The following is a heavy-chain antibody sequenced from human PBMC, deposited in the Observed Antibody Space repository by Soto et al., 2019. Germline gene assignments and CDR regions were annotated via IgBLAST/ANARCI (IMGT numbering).Heavy chain of an antibody. CDR1: GGSISSSSYS. CDR2: FYYSGST. CDR3: TRGAERTVPPTVQRHLDWVCGH. J-gene: IGHJ4*02. V-gene: IGHV4-39*07. D-gene: IGHD3-9*01. Sequence: PSETLSLTCTVSGGSISSSSYSWGWIRQPPGKGPEWIGTFYYSGSTYYSPSFQGRVTISVDRSITTTYLQWNTLQASDTATYYCTRGAERTVPPTVQRHLDWVCGHWGQGTPVTVSS.